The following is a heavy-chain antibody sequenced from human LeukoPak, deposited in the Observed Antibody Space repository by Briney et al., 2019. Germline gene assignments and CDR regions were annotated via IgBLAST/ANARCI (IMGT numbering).Heavy chain of an antibody. V-gene: IGHV4-39*07. D-gene: IGHD6-6*01. CDR1: GGSISSSSYY. CDR2: IFYSGST. Sequence: PSETLSLTCTVSGGSISSSSYYWGWIRQPPGKGLEWIGTIFYSGSTYYNPSLKSRVTISVDTSKNQFSLKLSSVTAADTAVYYCARRRQGSSPGRWFDPWGQGTLVTVSS. J-gene: IGHJ5*02. CDR3: ARRRQGSSPGRWFDP.